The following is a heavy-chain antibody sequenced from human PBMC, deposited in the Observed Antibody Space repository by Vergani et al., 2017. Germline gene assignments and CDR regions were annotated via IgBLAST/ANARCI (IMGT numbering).Heavy chain of an antibody. CDR2: LTGGGGST. J-gene: IGHJ4*02. D-gene: IGHD1-26*01. CDR1: GFTFSTYA. Sequence: EVQLLESGGSLKQPGGSVRLSCAASGFTFSTYAMHWVRQAPGKGLEWVSALTGGGGSTDYADSFKGRFIISRDNSRDTLYLQMNSLRPEDTATYYCGKDAGSYGNFFDSWWEGTLVTVSS. V-gene: IGHV3-23*01. CDR3: GKDAGSYGNFFDS.